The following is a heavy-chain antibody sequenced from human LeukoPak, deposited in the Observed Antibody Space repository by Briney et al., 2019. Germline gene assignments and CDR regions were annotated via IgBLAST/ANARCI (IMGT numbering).Heavy chain of an antibody. V-gene: IGHV3-23*01. CDR3: AKDQKPDSGYDIDY. Sequence: GGSLRLSCAASGFTISTYGMNWVRQAPRKGLEWVSVIFGSGDSTYYADSVKGRFTISRDRSKNTLYLEMHSLRADDTAVYYRAKDQKPDSGYDIDYWGQGTLVTVSS. J-gene: IGHJ4*02. D-gene: IGHD5-12*01. CDR2: IFGSGDST. CDR1: GFTISTYG.